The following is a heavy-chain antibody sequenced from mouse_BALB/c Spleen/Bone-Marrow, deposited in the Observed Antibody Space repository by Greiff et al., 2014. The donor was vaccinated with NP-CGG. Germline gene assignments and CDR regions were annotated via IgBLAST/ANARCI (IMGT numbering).Heavy chain of an antibody. J-gene: IGHJ1*01. CDR3: ARGGGNWYFDV. V-gene: IGHV2-9*02. CDR1: GFSFTSYG. CDR2: IWAGGST. Sequence: VKLVESGPGLVAPSQSLSITCTVSGFSFTSYGVHWVRQPPGKGLEWLGVIWAGGSTNYNSALMSKLSISKDNSKSQVFLKMNSLQTDDTAMYYCARGGGNWYFDVWGAGTTVTVSS.